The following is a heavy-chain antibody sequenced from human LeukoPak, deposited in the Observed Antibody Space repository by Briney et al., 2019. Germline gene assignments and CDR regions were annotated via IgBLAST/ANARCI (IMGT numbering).Heavy chain of an antibody. V-gene: IGHV1-2*02. CDR3: ARGSEVGGTEKNALDI. CDR1: GYTFTDYY. J-gene: IGHJ3*02. D-gene: IGHD1-26*01. CDR2: INPNSVDT. Sequence: ASVKVSCKTSGYTFTDYYIHWVRQAPGQGLEWMGWINPNSVDTRYAQKFQDRVTMTRDTSITTAYMELSGLRSDDTARYYCARGSEVGGTEKNALDIWGQGTMVIVSS.